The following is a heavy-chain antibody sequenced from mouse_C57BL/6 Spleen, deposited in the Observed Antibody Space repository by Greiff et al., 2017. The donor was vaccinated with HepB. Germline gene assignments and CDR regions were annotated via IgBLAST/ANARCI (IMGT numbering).Heavy chain of an antibody. CDR1: GYTFTDYY. CDR2: INPYNGGT. Sequence: EVQLQQSGPVLVKPGASVKMSCKASGYTFTDYYMNWVKQSHGKSLEWIGVINPYNGGTSYNQKFKGKATLTVDKSSSTAYMELNSLTSEDSAVYYCARSGGYYGSVDYWGQGTTLTVSS. CDR3: ARSGGYYGSVDY. J-gene: IGHJ2*01. D-gene: IGHD1-1*01. V-gene: IGHV1-19*01.